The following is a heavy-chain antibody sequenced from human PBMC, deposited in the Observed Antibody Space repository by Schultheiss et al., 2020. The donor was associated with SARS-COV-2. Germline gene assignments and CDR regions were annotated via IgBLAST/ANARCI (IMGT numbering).Heavy chain of an antibody. V-gene: IGHV2-26*01. CDR3: ARAPSYYYDSSGYPYFDY. J-gene: IGHJ4*02. CDR1: GFSLSNARMG. CDR2: IFSNDEK. D-gene: IGHD3-22*01. Sequence: SGPTLVKPTQTLTLTCTFSGFSLSNARMGVSWIRQPPGKALEWLAHIFSNDEKSYSTSLKSRLTISKDTSKSQVVLTMTNMDPVDTATYYCARAPSYYYDSSGYPYFDYWGQGTLVTVSS.